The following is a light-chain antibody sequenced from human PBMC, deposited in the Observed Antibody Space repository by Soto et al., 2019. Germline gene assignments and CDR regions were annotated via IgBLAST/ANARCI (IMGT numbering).Light chain of an antibody. CDR1: SIDVGGYDY. CDR2: DVS. CDR3: CSYAGIYTP. V-gene: IGLV2-11*01. J-gene: IGLJ2*01. Sequence: QSVLTQPRSVSGSPGQSVTISCTGTSIDVGGYDYVSWYQQHPGKAPKLMIYDVSKRPSGVPDRFSGSKSGNTASLTISGLQAEDEADYYCCSYAGIYTPFGGGTKVTV.